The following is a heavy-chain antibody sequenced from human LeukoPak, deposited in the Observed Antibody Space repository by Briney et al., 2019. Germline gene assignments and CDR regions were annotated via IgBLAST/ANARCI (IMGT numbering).Heavy chain of an antibody. Sequence: PGGSLRLSCAASGFTFDDYAMHWVRQAPGKGLVWVSRINTDGTGTFYADSVKGRFTISRDNAKNTLYLQMNSLSADDTAVYYCTRDTALYYMDVWGKGTTVTVSS. J-gene: IGHJ6*03. CDR1: GFTFDDYA. D-gene: IGHD3-3*02. CDR2: INTDGTGT. V-gene: IGHV3-74*01. CDR3: TRDTALYYMDV.